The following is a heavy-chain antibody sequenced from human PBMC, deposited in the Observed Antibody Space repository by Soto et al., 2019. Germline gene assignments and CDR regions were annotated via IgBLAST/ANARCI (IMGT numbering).Heavy chain of an antibody. J-gene: IGHJ5*02. D-gene: IGHD2-21*02. CDR1: GASIRSTDYY. CDR2: VYYTGST. Sequence: SETLSLTCTVSGASIRSTDYYWSWIRQAPWKGLEWIGYVYYTGSTYYNPSLMSRLTISVDTSKNQFSLKLTSVTAAETAVYYCVRTAREGAVAPHWFDRWGQGXQVTVYS. CDR3: VRTAREGAVAPHWFDR. V-gene: IGHV4-30-4*01.